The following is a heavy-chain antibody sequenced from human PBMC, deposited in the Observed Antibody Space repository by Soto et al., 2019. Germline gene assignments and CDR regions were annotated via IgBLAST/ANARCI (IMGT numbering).Heavy chain of an antibody. D-gene: IGHD3-9*01. Sequence: ASVKVSCKASGYTFTSYAMHWVRQAPGQRLEWMGWINAGNGNTKYSQKFQGRVTITRDTSASTAYMELSSLGSEDTAVYYCARGGYDIWNWFDPWGQGTLVTVSS. CDR3: ARGGYDIWNWFDP. V-gene: IGHV1-3*01. CDR2: INAGNGNT. J-gene: IGHJ5*02. CDR1: GYTFTSYA.